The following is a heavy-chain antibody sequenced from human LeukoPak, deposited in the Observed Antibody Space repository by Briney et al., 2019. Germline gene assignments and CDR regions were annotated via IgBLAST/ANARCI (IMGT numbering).Heavy chain of an antibody. V-gene: IGHV3-23*01. Sequence: ASVKVSCKASGGTFSSYAMSWVRQAPGKGLEWVSAISGSGGSTYYADSVKGRFTISRDNSKNTLYLQMNSLRAEDTAVYYCANPWGMDVWGQGTTVTVSS. CDR2: ISGSGGST. J-gene: IGHJ6*02. CDR3: ANPWGMDV. CDR1: GGTFSSYA.